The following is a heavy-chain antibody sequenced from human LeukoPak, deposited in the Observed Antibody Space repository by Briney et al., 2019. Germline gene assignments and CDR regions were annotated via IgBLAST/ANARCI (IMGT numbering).Heavy chain of an antibody. Sequence: ASVKVSCKASGYTFTSYYMHWVRQAPGQGLEWMGIINPSGGSTSYAQKFQGRVTMTRDTSTSTVYMELSSLRSGDTAVYYCARSSPRKGDSSGYYGYWGQGTLVTVSS. J-gene: IGHJ4*02. CDR1: GYTFTSYY. V-gene: IGHV1-46*01. D-gene: IGHD3-22*01. CDR2: INPSGGST. CDR3: ARSSPRKGDSSGYYGY.